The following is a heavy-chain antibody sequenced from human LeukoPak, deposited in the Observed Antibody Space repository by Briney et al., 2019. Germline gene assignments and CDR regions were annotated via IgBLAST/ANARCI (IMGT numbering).Heavy chain of an antibody. D-gene: IGHD6-19*01. Sequence: GGSLRLSCAASGFTFSSYAMHWVRQAPGKGLEWVAVISYDGSNKYYADSVKGRFTISRDNSRNTLYLQMNSLRAEDTAVYYCAKDRRSVAGQYFDYWGQGTLVTVSS. CDR3: AKDRRSVAGQYFDY. J-gene: IGHJ4*02. V-gene: IGHV3-30-3*01. CDR1: GFTFSSYA. CDR2: ISYDGSNK.